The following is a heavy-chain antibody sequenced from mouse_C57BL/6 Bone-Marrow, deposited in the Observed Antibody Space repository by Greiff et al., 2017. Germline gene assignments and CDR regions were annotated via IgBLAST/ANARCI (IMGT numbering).Heavy chain of an antibody. CDR2: LSSGGSYT. D-gene: IGHD2-3*01. V-gene: IGHV5-6*02. J-gene: IGHJ3*01. CDR3: ARRGYYGFAY. CDR1: GFTFSSYG. Sequence: EVMLVESGGYLVQPGGSLQLSCAASGFTFSSYGLSFFRQNPDKMLAWVATLSSGGSYTYYPDSVKGRFTISRDNANNTLYLQMSSLKSEDTAMYYCARRGYYGFAYWGQGTLVTVSA.